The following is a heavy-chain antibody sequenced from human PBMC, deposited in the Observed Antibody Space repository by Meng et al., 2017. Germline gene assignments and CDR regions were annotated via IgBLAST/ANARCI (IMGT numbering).Heavy chain of an antibody. V-gene: IGHV1-18*01. J-gene: IGHJ4*02. CDR3: ATRGNPYLNC. CDR1: AYTLSSDG. CDR2: INTYNGKT. Sequence: QGHRVQAGAEGKRPGAWVKVPCDASAYTLSSDGFSWVRQAPGQGLEWLGWINTYNGKTDYAHKFQDRVTLTTDTFTNTAYMELRSLRSDDTAVYYCATRGNPYLNCWGQGTLVTVSS.